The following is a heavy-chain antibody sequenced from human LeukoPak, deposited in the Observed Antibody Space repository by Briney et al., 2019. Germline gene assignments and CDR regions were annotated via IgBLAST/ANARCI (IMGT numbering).Heavy chain of an antibody. Sequence: GGSLRLSCAASGFTFRSYSMHWVRQAPGKGLDWVAIIWYDGSNKYYADSVKGRFIISKDNSKNTLYLQMNSLRAEDTAVYYCATHHSTKGFDYWGQGTLVTVSS. D-gene: IGHD2-15*01. V-gene: IGHV3-33*01. J-gene: IGHJ4*02. CDR3: ATHHSTKGFDY. CDR2: IWYDGSNK. CDR1: GFTFRSYS.